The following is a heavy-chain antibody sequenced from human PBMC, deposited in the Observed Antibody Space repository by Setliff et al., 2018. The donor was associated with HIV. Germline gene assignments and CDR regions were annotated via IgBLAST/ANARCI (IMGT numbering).Heavy chain of an antibody. J-gene: IGHJ6*03. CDR2: IYASGTT. CDR1: GGSVSIYH. CDR3: ASLDGSESPYIYYYYMDV. D-gene: IGHD3-10*01. Sequence: SETLSLTCTVSGGSVSIYHLSWLRQSPGKGLECIGYIYASGTTQYNPSLESRATISLDTSKNQISLKLKSVTAADTAVYYCASLDGSESPYIYYYYMDVWGKGTAVTVSS. V-gene: IGHV4-4*09.